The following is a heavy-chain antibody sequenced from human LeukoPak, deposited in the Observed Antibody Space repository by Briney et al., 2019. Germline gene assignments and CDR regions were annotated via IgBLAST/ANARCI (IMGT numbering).Heavy chain of an antibody. Sequence: SVKVSCKASGGTFSSYAISWVRQAPGQGLEWMGGIIPIFGTANYAQKFQGRVTITADESTSTAYMELSSLRSEDTAVYYCARGYCSSTSCQHNWFDPWGQGTLVTVSS. V-gene: IGHV1-69*13. CDR3: ARGYCSSTSCQHNWFDP. D-gene: IGHD2-2*01. CDR1: GGTFSSYA. J-gene: IGHJ5*02. CDR2: IIPIFGTA.